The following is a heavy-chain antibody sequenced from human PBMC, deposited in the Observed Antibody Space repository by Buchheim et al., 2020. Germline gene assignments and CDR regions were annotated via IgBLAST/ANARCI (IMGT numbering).Heavy chain of an antibody. V-gene: IGHV3-48*03. CDR2: ITSGGTMI. CDR3: ARDRSGYQGMDV. Sequence: DVQLVESGGGLVQPGGSLRLSCAASGFTFSAYEMNWVRQAPGKGLEWVSYITSGGTMIYYADFVEGRFTISRDNTKNSLYLQMNSLRAEDTAVYYCARDRSGYQGMDVWGQGT. J-gene: IGHJ6*02. CDR1: GFTFSAYE. D-gene: IGHD2-2*01.